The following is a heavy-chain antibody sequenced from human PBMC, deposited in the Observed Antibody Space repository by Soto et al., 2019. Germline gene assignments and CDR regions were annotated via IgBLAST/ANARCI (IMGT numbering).Heavy chain of an antibody. CDR1: GGSISYYY. Sequence: SETLSVTCTVSGGSISYYYWTWIRQPPGKGLEWIGYIYYSGSTNYNPSLKSRVTISLDTSKNQFSLRLSSMTAADTAVYYCARREVNRGGPFRFDYWGQGALVTVSS. CDR2: IYYSGST. D-gene: IGHD2-15*01. V-gene: IGHV4-59*08. CDR3: ARREVNRGGPFRFDY. J-gene: IGHJ4*02.